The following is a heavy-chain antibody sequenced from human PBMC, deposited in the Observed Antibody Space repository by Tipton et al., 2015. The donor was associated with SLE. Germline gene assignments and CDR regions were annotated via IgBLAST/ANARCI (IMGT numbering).Heavy chain of an antibody. J-gene: IGHJ4*02. CDR2: ISYDGSNK. CDR1: GFTFRSYA. V-gene: IGHV3-30*04. D-gene: IGHD2-15*01. CDR3: ASEGYCSGGSCLFDY. Sequence: SLRLSCAASGFTFRSYAMHWVRQAPGKGLEWVAVISYDGSNKYYADSVKGRFTISRDNSKNTLYLQMNSLRAEDTAVYYCASEGYCSGGSCLFDYWGQGTLVTVSS.